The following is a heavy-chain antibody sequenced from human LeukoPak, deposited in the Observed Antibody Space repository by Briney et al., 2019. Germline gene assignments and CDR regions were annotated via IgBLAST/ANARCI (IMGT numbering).Heavy chain of an antibody. CDR1: GFTLSSYE. D-gene: IGHD1-26*01. CDR3: ARVPPYSGSYYTY. J-gene: IGHJ4*02. Sequence: GGSLRLSCTASGFTLSSYEMSWIRQAPGKGLEWVSSIDYSGGSTHYADSVMGRFTISRDNSKNTLYLQLNSLSADDTAVYYCARVPPYSGSYYTYWGQGTLLTVSS. CDR2: IDYSGGST. V-gene: IGHV3-23*01.